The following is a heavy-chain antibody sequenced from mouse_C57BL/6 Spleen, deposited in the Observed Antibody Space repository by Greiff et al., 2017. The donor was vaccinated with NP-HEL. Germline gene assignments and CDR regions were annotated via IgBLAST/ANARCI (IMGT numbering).Heavy chain of an antibody. D-gene: IGHD4-1*01. Sequence: EVQLQESGGGLVKPGGSLKLSCAASGFTFSDYGMHWVRQAPEKGLEWVAYISSGSSTIYYADTVKGRFTISRDNAKNTLFLQMTSLRSEDTAMYYCARNWGGGFAYWGQGTLVTVSA. CDR1: GFTFSDYG. CDR2: ISSGSSTI. CDR3: ARNWGGGFAY. J-gene: IGHJ3*01. V-gene: IGHV5-17*01.